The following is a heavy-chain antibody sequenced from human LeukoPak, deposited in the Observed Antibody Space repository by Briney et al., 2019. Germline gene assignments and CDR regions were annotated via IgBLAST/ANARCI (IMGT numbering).Heavy chain of an antibody. CDR3: ASGQQLVNWFDP. V-gene: IGHV1-18*01. D-gene: IGHD6-13*01. J-gene: IGHJ5*02. Sequence: APVKVSCKASGYTFTSYGISWVRQAPGQGLEWMGWISAYNGNTNYAQKLQGRVTMTTDTSTSTAYMELRSLRSDDTAVYYCASGQQLVNWFDPWGQGTLVTVSS. CDR1: GYTFTSYG. CDR2: ISAYNGNT.